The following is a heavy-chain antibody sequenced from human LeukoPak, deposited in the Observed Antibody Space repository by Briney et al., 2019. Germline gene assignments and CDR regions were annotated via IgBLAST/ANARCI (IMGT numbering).Heavy chain of an antibody. Sequence: GGSLRLSCAASGFTFSSYVMSWVRQAPGKGLEWVSAISGSGSSTYYADSVKGRFTISRDNSKNTLYMQMNSLRAEDTAVYYCAKSHDSSGSDYWGQGTLVTVSS. V-gene: IGHV3-23*01. CDR2: ISGSGSST. CDR3: AKSHDSSGSDY. CDR1: GFTFSSYV. D-gene: IGHD3-22*01. J-gene: IGHJ4*02.